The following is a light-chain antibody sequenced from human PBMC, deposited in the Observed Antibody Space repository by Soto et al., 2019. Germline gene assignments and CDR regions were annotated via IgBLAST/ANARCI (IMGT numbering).Light chain of an antibody. V-gene: IGLV1-44*01. CDR2: SNN. Sequence: QSVLTQPPSASGTPGQRVTISCSGSSSNIGINTVNWYQHLPGTAPKVLMYSNNQRPSGVPDRFSGSKSGTSASLAISGLQSEDEADYYCAAWDDSLNGWVFGGGTKLTVL. CDR3: AAWDDSLNGWV. J-gene: IGLJ3*02. CDR1: SSNIGINT.